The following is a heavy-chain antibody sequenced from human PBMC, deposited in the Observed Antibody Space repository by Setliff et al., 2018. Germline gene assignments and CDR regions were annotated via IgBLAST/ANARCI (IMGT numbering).Heavy chain of an antibody. CDR2: IYTSGGT. CDR3: ARFYGDNQFHY. CDR1: GDSMNDNH. J-gene: IGHJ4*02. D-gene: IGHD4-17*01. Sequence: SETLSLTCNVSGDSMNDNHWTWIRQTPGKGLEWIGYIYTSGGTDYNPSLKSRVFTSVYMSKNQFSLKLSSVPAADTTVYYCARFYGDNQFHYWGQGTLVTVSS. V-gene: IGHV4-4*08.